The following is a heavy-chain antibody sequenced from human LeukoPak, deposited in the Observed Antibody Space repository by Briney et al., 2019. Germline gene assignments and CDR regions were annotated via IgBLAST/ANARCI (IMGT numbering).Heavy chain of an antibody. CDR3: ARDPGPYDRYDY. CDR2: IYYSGST. D-gene: IGHD1-14*01. CDR1: GGSISSSSYY. J-gene: IGHJ4*02. V-gene: IGHV4-39*07. Sequence: SETLSLTCTVSGGSISSSSYYWGWIRQPPGKGLEWIGSIYYSGSTYYNPSLKSRVTISVDTSKNQFSLKLSSVTAADTAVYYCARDPGPYDRYDYWGQGTLVTVSS.